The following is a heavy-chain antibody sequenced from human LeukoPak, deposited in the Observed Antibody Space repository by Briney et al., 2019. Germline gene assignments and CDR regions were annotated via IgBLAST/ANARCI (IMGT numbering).Heavy chain of an antibody. D-gene: IGHD1-26*01. CDR1: GYSFTSYW. V-gene: IGHV5-51*01. J-gene: IGHJ4*02. CDR3: ARFKGSYYFSFDY. Sequence: RGEPLKISCKGSGYSFTSYWIGWVRQMPGKGLEWMGIIYPGDSDTRCSPSFQGQVTISADKSISTAYLQWSSLKASDTAMYYCARFKGSYYFSFDYWGQGTLVTVSS. CDR2: IYPGDSDT.